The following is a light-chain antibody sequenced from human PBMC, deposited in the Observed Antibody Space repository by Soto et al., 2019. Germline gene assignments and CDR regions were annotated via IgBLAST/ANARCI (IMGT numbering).Light chain of an antibody. Sequence: EIAWTHSPGTRSLSPLGRATRSFLASQSVSIDLAWYQQKHGQAPRLLIYDESNRATGIPDRFSGGGSGKDFTITISSPEHEDFAVYYCQQRSQWPWTGGKGTKV. J-gene: IGKJ1*01. V-gene: IGKV3-11*01. CDR2: DES. CDR1: QSVSID. CDR3: QQRSQWPWT.